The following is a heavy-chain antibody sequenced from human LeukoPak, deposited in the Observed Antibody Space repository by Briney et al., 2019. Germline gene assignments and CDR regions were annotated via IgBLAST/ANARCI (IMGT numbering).Heavy chain of an antibody. J-gene: IGHJ4*02. CDR2: IYYSGST. CDR1: GGSISGSGSSYY. V-gene: IGHV4-39*01. Sequence: SETLSLTCTVSGGSISGSGSSYYCVWIRQPPGKGLEWIGSIYYSGSTYYNPSLKSRVTISVDTSKSQFSLKLTSVTASDTAMYYCARHRTVARGCYEFDYWGQGALVTVSS. CDR3: ARHRTVARGCYEFDY. D-gene: IGHD6-19*01.